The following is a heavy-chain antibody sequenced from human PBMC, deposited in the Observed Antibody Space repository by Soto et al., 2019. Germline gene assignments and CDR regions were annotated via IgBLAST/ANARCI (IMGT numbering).Heavy chain of an antibody. D-gene: IGHD3-9*01. V-gene: IGHV1-69*02. J-gene: IGHJ5*02. CDR1: GGTFSRYT. CDR3: ARAHYDILTGYSLNWFDP. CDR2: IIPMLGIA. Sequence: SVKVSCKASGGTFSRYTISWVRQAPGQGLEWMGRIIPMLGIANYAQKFQGRVTITRDTSASTAYMELSSLRSEDTAVYYCARAHYDILTGYSLNWFDPWGQGTLVTVSS.